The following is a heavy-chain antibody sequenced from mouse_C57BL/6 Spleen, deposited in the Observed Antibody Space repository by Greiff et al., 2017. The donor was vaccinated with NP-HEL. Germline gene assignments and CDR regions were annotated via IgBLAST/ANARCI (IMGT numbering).Heavy chain of an antibody. D-gene: IGHD4-1*02. CDR2: IDPADGNT. J-gene: IGHJ4*01. CDR3: AREKSTGTGYAMDY. CDR1: GFNITNTY. Sequence: VHVKQSVAELVRPGASVKLSCTASGFNITNTYMHWVKQRPEQGLEWIGSIDPADGNTKYAPKFQGKATMTADTSSNTAYLQLSSLTSEDPAIYYCAREKSTGTGYAMDYWGQGTSVTVSS. V-gene: IGHV14-3*01.